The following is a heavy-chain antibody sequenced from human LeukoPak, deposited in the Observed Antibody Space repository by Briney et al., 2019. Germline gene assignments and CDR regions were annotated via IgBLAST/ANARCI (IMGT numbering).Heavy chain of an antibody. CDR2: ILYSGCT. CDR1: GGFIRRYY. CDR3: ARQLYGDFVFDY. Sequence: PSETLSLICTVSGGFIRRYYWSWVRQPPGKGLEGIGYILYSGCTKYNPSLKSQLTISLDTSKNQSSLKLSSVTAADTAVYYCARQLYGDFVFDYWGQGTLVTVSS. J-gene: IGHJ4*02. V-gene: IGHV4-59*08. D-gene: IGHD4-17*01.